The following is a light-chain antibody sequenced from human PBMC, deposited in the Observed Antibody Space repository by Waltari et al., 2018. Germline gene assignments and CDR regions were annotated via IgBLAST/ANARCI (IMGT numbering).Light chain of an antibody. J-gene: IGLJ1*01. CDR1: SSDVGGSNY. V-gene: IGLV2-14*03. CDR2: DVS. CDR3: SSYTSSSTYV. Sequence: QSALTQPASVSGSPGQSITISCTGTSSDVGGSNYVSWYQQHPGKAPKPMIYDVSDRPSGVSNRFSGSKSGNTASLTISGLQAEDEADYYCSSYTSSSTYVFGTGTKVTVL.